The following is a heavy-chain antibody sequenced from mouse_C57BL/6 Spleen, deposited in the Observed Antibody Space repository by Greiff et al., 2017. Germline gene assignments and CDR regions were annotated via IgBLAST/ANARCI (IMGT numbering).Heavy chain of an antibody. V-gene: IGHV1-50*01. Sequence: QVQLQQPGAELVKPGASVKLSCKASGYTFTSYWMQWVKQRPGQGLEWIGEIDPSDSYTNYNQKFKGKATLTVDTSSSTAYMQLSSLTSEDYAVYYCARGSTTVVGAMDYWGKGTSVTVSS. CDR2: IDPSDSYT. D-gene: IGHD1-1*01. CDR1: GYTFTSYW. J-gene: IGHJ4*01. CDR3: ARGSTTVVGAMDY.